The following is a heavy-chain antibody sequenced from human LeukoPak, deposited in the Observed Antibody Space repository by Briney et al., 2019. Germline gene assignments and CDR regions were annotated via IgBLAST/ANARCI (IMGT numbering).Heavy chain of an antibody. CDR3: ARDKDGGLNDAFDI. V-gene: IGHV1-18*01. CDR1: GYTFTSYG. CDR2: ITAYNGNT. D-gene: IGHD4-23*01. Sequence: ASAKVSCKASGYTFTSYGISWVRQAPGQGLEWMGWITAYNGNTNYAQKLQGRVTMTTDTSTSTAYMELRSLRSDDTAVYYCARDKDGGLNDAFDIWGQGTMVTVSS. J-gene: IGHJ3*02.